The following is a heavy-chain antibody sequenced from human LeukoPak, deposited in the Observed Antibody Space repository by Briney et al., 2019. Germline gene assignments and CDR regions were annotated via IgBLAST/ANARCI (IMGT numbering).Heavy chain of an antibody. V-gene: IGHV4-39*07. CDR1: GGSISSSSYY. CDR3: VRGESIESSRPYSGYSFDY. D-gene: IGHD5-12*01. Sequence: SETLSLTCTVSGGSISSSSYYWGWIRQPPGKGLEWIGSIYYSGSTYYNPSLKSRLTISIDTSKHQFSLKLRSVTAADTAVYYCVRGESIESSRPYSGYSFDYWGQGTLVTVSS. J-gene: IGHJ4*02. CDR2: IYYSGST.